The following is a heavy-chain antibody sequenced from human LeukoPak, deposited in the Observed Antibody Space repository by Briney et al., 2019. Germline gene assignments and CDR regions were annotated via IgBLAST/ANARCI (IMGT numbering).Heavy chain of an antibody. Sequence: GASVKVSCKASGGTFSSYAISWVRQAPGQGLEWMGGIIPIFGTANYAQKFQGRVTITADESTSTAYMGLRSLRSDDTAVYYCARDDIVVVVAATNYYYYYGMDVWGQGTTVTVSS. D-gene: IGHD2-15*01. CDR2: IIPIFGTA. CDR1: GGTFSSYA. CDR3: ARDDIVVVVAATNYYYYYGMDV. J-gene: IGHJ6*02. V-gene: IGHV1-69*13.